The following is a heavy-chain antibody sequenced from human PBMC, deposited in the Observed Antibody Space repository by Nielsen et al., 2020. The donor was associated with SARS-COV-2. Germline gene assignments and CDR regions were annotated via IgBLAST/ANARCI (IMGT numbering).Heavy chain of an antibody. J-gene: IGHJ3*02. CDR1: EFTFNRFS. Sequence: GGSLRLSCAASEFTFNRFSMHWVRQAPGMGLEWVAVISFDGGEIYYRDSVKGRFTISRDNSNNTLFLQMNRLRDEDTAVYFCARSVQAFDMWGQGTRVTVSS. CDR2: ISFDGGEI. V-gene: IGHV3-30-3*01. CDR3: ARSVQAFDM.